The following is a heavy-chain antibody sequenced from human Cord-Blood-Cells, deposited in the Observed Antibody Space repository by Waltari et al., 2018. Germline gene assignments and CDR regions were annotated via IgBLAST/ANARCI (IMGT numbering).Heavy chain of an antibody. CDR2: IIPIFGTA. CDR1: GGTFSSYA. V-gene: IGHV1-69*01. J-gene: IGHJ6*02. D-gene: IGHD4-4*01. Sequence: QVQLVQSGAEVKKPGSSVKVSCKASGGTFSSYAISWVRQAPGQGREWMGGIIPIFGTANYAQKFQGRVTITADESTSTAYMELSSLRSEDTAVYYCARRGRDYSNYYYYGMDVWGQGTTVTVSS. CDR3: ARRGRDYSNYYYYGMDV.